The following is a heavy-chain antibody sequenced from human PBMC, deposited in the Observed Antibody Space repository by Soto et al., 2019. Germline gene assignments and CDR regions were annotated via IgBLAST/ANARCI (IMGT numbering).Heavy chain of an antibody. CDR1: GFTFSSYS. CDR2: ISSSSSYI. CDR3: ARDSCSSTSCPP. Sequence: GGSLRLSCAASGFTFSSYSMNWVRQAPGKGLEWVSSISSSSSYIYYADSVKGRFTISRDNAKNSLYLQMNSLRAEDTAVYYCARDSCSSTSCPPWGQGTLVTVSS. V-gene: IGHV3-21*01. D-gene: IGHD2-2*01. J-gene: IGHJ5*02.